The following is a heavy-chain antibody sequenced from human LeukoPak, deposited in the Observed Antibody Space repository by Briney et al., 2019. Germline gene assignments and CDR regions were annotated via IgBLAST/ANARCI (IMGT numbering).Heavy chain of an antibody. V-gene: IGHV4-4*07. Sequence: SETLSLTCTVSGGSINSYYWSWIRQPAGKGLEWIGRIHSSGSTSYSPSLKSRVTMPVDRSKKQLSLKLSSVTAADTAVYYCARGYVDIARTSYYMDVWGKGTTVTVSS. CDR1: GGSINSYY. D-gene: IGHD5-18*01. CDR2: IHSSGST. J-gene: IGHJ6*03. CDR3: ARGYVDIARTSYYMDV.